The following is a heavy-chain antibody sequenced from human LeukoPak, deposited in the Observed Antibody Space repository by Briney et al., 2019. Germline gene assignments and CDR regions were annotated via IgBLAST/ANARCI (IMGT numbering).Heavy chain of an antibody. Sequence: PSETLSLTCTVPGGSISSYFWTWIRQPPGKGLEWIGYIYYSGSTSYNPSLKSRVTMSLDTSKNQFSLNLTSVTAADTAVYYCARDGGYSYYFDYWGQGTLVTVSS. CDR1: GGSISSYF. J-gene: IGHJ4*02. D-gene: IGHD1-26*01. V-gene: IGHV4-59*01. CDR2: IYYSGST. CDR3: ARDGGYSYYFDY.